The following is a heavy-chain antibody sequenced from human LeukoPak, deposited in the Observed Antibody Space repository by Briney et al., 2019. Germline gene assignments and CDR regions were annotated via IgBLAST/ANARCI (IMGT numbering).Heavy chain of an antibody. D-gene: IGHD2-2*01. J-gene: IGHJ5*01. CDR3: AKEPREYCSSTSCPNWFDS. Sequence: SGGSLRLSCAASGFTFNNYAMSWVRQAPGKGLEWVSAISASGGTTYYADSAKGRFTISRDNSENTLFLQMNSLRAEDTAVYYCAKEPREYCSSTSCPNWFDSWGQGTLVTVSS. V-gene: IGHV3-23*01. CDR2: ISASGGTT. CDR1: GFTFNNYA.